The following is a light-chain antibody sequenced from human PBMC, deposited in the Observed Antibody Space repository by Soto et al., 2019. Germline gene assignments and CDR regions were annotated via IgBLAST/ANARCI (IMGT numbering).Light chain of an antibody. Sequence: DIVMTQSPYSLAVSLGERATINCKSSQSVLYSSNDKNYLAWYQQKAGQPPKLLIYWASTRYSGVPDRFSGSGSGTDFTLTISSLQAEDVAVYHCQQYYSSPFTFGGGTKVDIK. V-gene: IGKV4-1*01. CDR2: WAS. CDR3: QQYYSSPFT. CDR1: QSVLYSSNDKNY. J-gene: IGKJ4*01.